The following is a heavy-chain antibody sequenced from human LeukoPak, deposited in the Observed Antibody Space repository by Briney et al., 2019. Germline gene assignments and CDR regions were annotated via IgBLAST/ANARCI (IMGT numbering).Heavy chain of an antibody. J-gene: IGHJ4*02. CDR1: GFIFNSYG. CDR3: AKDGGGYYTWAFDY. Sequence: GGSLRLSCRASGFIFNSYGMSWVRQAPGKGLEWVSAISGSGGSTYYADSVKGRFTISRDNSKNTLYLQMNSLRAEDTAVYYCAKDGGGYYTWAFDYWGQGTLVTVSS. CDR2: ISGSGGST. V-gene: IGHV3-23*01. D-gene: IGHD3-22*01.